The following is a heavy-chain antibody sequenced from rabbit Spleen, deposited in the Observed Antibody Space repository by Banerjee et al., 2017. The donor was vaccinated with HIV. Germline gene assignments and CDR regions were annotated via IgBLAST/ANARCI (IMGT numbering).Heavy chain of an antibody. V-gene: IGHV1S40*01. D-gene: IGHD1-1*01. CDR2: IGNGSGST. J-gene: IGHJ4*01. CDR1: GFSFSSGYY. Sequence: QSFEESGGDLVKPGASLTLTCTASGFSFSSGYYASWVPQAPGKGLEWLGSIGNGSGSTWYASWVNGRFTISKTSSTTVTLQMTSLTAADTATYFCARDLDGVIGWNFGWWGPGTLVTVS. CDR3: ARDLDGVIGWNFGW.